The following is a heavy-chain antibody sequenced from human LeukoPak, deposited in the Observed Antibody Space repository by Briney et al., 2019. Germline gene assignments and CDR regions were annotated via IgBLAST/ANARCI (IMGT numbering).Heavy chain of an antibody. CDR3: AKGYDYYFDY. D-gene: IGHD3-22*01. Sequence: GSLRLSCAASGFTFRTYAMGWVRQPPGKGLEWVSVVDAAGRDTYCADSVKGRFTIFRDNSKSTVYLQMDSLRAEDSALYYCAKGYDYYFDYWGQGTLVTVSS. J-gene: IGHJ4*02. CDR1: GFTFRTYA. V-gene: IGHV3-23*01. CDR2: VDAAGRDT.